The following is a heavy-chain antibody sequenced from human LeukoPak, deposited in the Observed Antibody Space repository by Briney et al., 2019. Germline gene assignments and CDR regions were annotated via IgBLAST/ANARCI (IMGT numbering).Heavy chain of an antibody. D-gene: IGHD6-19*01. J-gene: IGHJ4*02. CDR3: ARASRWLAFDN. Sequence: GGSLRLSCVASRFTVSNNHMNWVRQAPGKGLEWVSVIYNGDNTYYADSVQGRFTISKDNSKNTLYLQMNSLRPEDTAVYFCARASRWLAFDNWGQGTLVTVSS. V-gene: IGHV3-66*01. CDR2: IYNGDNT. CDR1: RFTVSNNH.